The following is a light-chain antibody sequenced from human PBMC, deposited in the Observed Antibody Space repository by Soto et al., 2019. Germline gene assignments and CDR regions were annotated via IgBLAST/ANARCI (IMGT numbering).Light chain of an antibody. Sequence: IQLTQSPSSLSASVGDRVTITCRASQGISSFLAWYQQKPGKAPKLLIYGASTLQSGVPSRFSGSGSGAEVTFTFGSRQPEDFATYYCQQLNSFPIPFGPVNKVFI. J-gene: IGKJ3*01. CDR2: GAS. CDR1: QGISSF. V-gene: IGKV1-9*01. CDR3: QQLNSFPIP.